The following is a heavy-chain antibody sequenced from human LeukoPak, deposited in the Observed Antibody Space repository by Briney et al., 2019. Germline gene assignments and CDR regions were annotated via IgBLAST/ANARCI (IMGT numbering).Heavy chain of an antibody. V-gene: IGHV1-2*02. D-gene: IGHD3-10*01. J-gene: IGHJ4*02. CDR3: ARGETMVRGVISDY. Sequence: ASVKVSCKASGYTFTDYYIHWVRQAPGQGLEYMGWINPNSGYTKYAPKFQDRVTMTRDTSISTVYMELSRLIAGDTAVYYCARGETMVRGVISDYWGQGTLVTVSS. CDR1: GYTFTDYY. CDR2: INPNSGYT.